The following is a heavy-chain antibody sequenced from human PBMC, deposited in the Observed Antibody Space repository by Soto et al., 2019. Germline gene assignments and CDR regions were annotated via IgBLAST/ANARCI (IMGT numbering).Heavy chain of an antibody. CDR1: GYFLTHGKH. J-gene: IGHJ4*02. V-gene: IGHV4-38-2*02. CDR3: ARDRAAVASTFDD. D-gene: IGHD6-13*01. Sequence: LESPSLTCPASGYFLTHGKHSGWIRPTPGKGPASAGSTSLTGRTHYTSPPKRRVTMSVGTSKNKLSLQLNLVTAADTAMYYCARDRAAVASTFDDWGPGILVTVSS. CDR2: TSLTGRT.